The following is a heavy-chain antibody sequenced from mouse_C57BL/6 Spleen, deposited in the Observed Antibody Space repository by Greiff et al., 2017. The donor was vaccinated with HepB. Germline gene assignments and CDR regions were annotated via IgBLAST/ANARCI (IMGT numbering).Heavy chain of an antibody. D-gene: IGHD1-1*01. CDR2: IYPGSGST. CDR3: ARKDYGSSYVRFDY. V-gene: IGHV1-55*01. CDR1: GYTFTSYW. Sequence: QVQLKQPGAELVKPGALVKMSCKASGYTFTSYWITWVKQRPGQGLEWIGDIYPGSGSTNYNEKFKSKATLTVDTSSSTAYMQLSSLTSEDSAVYYCARKDYGSSYVRFDYWGQGTTLTVSS. J-gene: IGHJ2*01.